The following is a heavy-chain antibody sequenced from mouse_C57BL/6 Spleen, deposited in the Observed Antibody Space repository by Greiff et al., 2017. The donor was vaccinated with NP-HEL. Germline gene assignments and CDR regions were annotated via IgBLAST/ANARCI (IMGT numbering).Heavy chain of an antibody. V-gene: IGHV5-9-1*02. CDR3: TRDYYSEAYWYFDV. CDR1: GFTFSSYA. D-gene: IGHD2-12*01. J-gene: IGHJ1*03. Sequence: EVKLVESGEGLVKPGGSLKLSCAASGFTFSSYAMSWVRQTPEKRLEWVAYISSGGDYIYYADTVKGRFTISRDNARNTLYLQMSSLKSEDTAMYYCTRDYYSEAYWYFDVWGTGTTVTVSS. CDR2: ISSGGDYI.